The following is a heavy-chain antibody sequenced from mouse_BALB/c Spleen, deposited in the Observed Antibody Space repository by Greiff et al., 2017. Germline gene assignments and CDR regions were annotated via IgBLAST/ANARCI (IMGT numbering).Heavy chain of an antibody. CDR3: TREVYDYDGGYAMDY. D-gene: IGHD2-4*01. CDR1: GFTFSSYT. V-gene: IGHV5-6-4*01. J-gene: IGHJ4*01. CDR2: ISSGGSYT. Sequence: DVHLVESGGGLVKPGGSLKLSCAASGFTFSSYTMSWVRQTPEKRLEWVATISSGGSYTYYPDSVKGRFTISRDNAKNTLYLQMSSLKSEDTAMYYCTREVYDYDGGYAMDYWGQGTSVTVSS.